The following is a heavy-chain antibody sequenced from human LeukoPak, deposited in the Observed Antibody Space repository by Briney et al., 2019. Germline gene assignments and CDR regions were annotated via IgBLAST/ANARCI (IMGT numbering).Heavy chain of an antibody. CDR3: ARVDAHGRSDY. Sequence: SETLSLTCTVSGGSISNNYWTWIRQRPGKGLEWIGYIYYSGSTKYNPSLMSRVTISVDTSKNQFSLRLSSVTAADTAVYYCARVDAHGRSDYWGQGTLVTVSS. V-gene: IGHV4-59*01. CDR1: GGSISNNY. CDR2: IYYSGST. J-gene: IGHJ4*02.